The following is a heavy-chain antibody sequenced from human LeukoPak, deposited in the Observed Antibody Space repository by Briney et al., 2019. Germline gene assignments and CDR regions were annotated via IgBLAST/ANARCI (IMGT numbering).Heavy chain of an antibody. J-gene: IGHJ6*03. D-gene: IGHD1-26*01. CDR2: IYYSGRT. Sequence: SETLSLTCSVSGDSVSRSDSYWDWIRQPPGKGLEWIGTIYYSGRTYYNPSLKSRVTISVDTSKNQFSLKLSSVTAADTAVYYCARAYSGSYYVGYYYYYMDVWGKGTTVTVSS. CDR1: GDSVSRSDSY. CDR3: ARAYSGSYYVGYYYYYMDV. V-gene: IGHV4-39*07.